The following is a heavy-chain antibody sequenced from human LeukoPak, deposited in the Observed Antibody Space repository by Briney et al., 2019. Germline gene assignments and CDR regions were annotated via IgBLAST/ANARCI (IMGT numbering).Heavy chain of an antibody. J-gene: IGHJ4*02. CDR2: IKQDGSEK. CDR3: ARDRLIAY. D-gene: IGHD6-25*01. CDR1: GFTFSHYW. Sequence: GGSLRLSCAASGFTFSHYWLTWVRQAPGQGLEWVANIKQDGSEKHYVDSVKGRFTNSRDNAKNSLYLQMNSLRAEDTAVYYCARDRLIAYWGQGTLVTVSS. V-gene: IGHV3-7*01.